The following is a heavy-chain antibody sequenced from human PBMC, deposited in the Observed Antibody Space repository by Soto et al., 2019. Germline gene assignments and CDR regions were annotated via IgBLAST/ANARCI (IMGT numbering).Heavy chain of an antibody. CDR3: AGAIVVVPAARRADYYYYMDV. Sequence: SVKVSCKASGGTFSSYTISWVRQAPGQGLEWMGRIIPILGIANYAQKFQGRVTITADKSTSTAYMELSSLRSEDTAVYYCAGAIVVVPAARRADYYYYMDVWGQGTTVTVSS. V-gene: IGHV1-69*02. CDR1: GGTFSSYT. J-gene: IGHJ6*03. CDR2: IIPILGIA. D-gene: IGHD2-2*01.